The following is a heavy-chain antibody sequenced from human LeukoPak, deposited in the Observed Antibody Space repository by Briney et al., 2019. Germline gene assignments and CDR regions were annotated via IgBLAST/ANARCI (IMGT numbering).Heavy chain of an antibody. D-gene: IGHD2-21*01. J-gene: IGHJ4*02. CDR1: GYTLTELS. CDR2: FDPEDGET. Sequence: ASVKVSCKVSGYTLTELSMHWVRQAPGKGLEWMGGFDPEDGETIYAQKFQGRVTMTEDTSTDTAYMELSSLRSEDTAVYYCATGVMTGYYFDYWGQGTLVTVSS. V-gene: IGHV1-24*01. CDR3: ATGVMTGYYFDY.